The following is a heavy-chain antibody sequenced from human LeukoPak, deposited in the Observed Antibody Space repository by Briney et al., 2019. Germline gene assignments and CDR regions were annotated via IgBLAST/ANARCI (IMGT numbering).Heavy chain of an antibody. CDR1: GYTFTGYY. CDR2: INPNSGGT. V-gene: IGHV1-2*02. D-gene: IGHD1-14*01. J-gene: IGHJ5*02. CDR3: ARDRWGYKDWFDP. Sequence: ASVKVSCKASGYTFTGYYMHWVRQAPGQGLEWMGWINPNSGGTNYAQKFQGRVTMTRDTSISTAYMELSRLRSDDTAVYYCARDRWGYKDWFDPWGQGTLVTVSP.